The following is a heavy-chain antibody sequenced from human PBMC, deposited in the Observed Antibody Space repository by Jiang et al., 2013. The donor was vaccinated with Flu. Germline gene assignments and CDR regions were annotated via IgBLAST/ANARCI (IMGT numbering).Heavy chain of an antibody. V-gene: IGHV4-39*01. Sequence: GLVKPSETLSLTSTVSGGSISSSHYLWGWIRQPPGKGLEWIGSIYYSGSTYYNPSLKSRVTMSVDTSKNQFSLKLSSVTAADTAVYYCARLDYGDGYYYYGMDVWGQGTTVTVSS. J-gene: IGHJ6*02. CDR2: IYYSGST. CDR1: GGSISSSHYL. CDR3: ARLDYGDGYYYYGMDV. D-gene: IGHD4-17*01.